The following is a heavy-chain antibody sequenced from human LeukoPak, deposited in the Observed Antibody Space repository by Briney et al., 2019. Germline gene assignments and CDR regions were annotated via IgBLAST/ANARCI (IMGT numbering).Heavy chain of an antibody. D-gene: IGHD1-1*01. CDR3: AREAVYNWNDPTHYYYYGMDV. V-gene: IGHV3-30-3*01. CDR1: GFTFSSYA. CDR2: ISYDGSNK. J-gene: IGHJ6*02. Sequence: GGSLRLSCAASGFTFSSYAMHWVRQAPGKGLEWVAVISYDGSNKYYADSVKGRFTISRDNSKNTLYLQMNSLRAEDTAVYYCAREAVYNWNDPTHYYYYGMDVWGQGTTVTVSS.